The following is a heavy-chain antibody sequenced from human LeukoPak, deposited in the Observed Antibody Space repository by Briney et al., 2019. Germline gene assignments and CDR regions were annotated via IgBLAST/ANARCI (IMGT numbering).Heavy chain of an antibody. D-gene: IGHD6-6*01. CDR1: GFTFSSYG. J-gene: IGHJ4*02. V-gene: IGHV3-33*01. CDR3: ARDLYSSSSDY. CDR2: IWYDGSNK. Sequence: GRSLRLSCAASGFTFSSYGMHWVRQAPGKGLEWVAVIWYDGSNKYYADSVKGRFTISRDNSKNTLYLQMNSLRAEDTAVYYCARDLYSSSSDYWGQGTLVTVSS.